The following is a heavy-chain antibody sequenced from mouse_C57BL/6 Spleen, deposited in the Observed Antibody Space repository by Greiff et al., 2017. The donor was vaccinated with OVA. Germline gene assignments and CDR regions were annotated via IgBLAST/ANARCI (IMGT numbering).Heavy chain of an antibody. CDR2: ISNGGGST. V-gene: IGHV5-12*01. CDR1: GFTFSDYY. Sequence: EVMLVESGGGLVQPGGSLKLSCAASGFTFSDYYMYWVRQTPEKRLEWVAYISNGGGSTYYPETVKGRFTISRDNAKNTLYLQMSRLKSEDTAMYYFARQGWDAYFDYWGQGTTLTVSS. J-gene: IGHJ2*01. CDR3: ARQGWDAYFDY. D-gene: IGHD4-1*01.